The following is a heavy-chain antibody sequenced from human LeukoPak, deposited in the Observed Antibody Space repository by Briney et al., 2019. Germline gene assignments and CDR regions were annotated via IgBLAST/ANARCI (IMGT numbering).Heavy chain of an antibody. CDR2: FDPEDGET. CDR3: ARDPMYYYDSSGYYKTTDY. V-gene: IGHV1-24*01. Sequence: ASVKVSCKVSGYTLTELSMHWVRQAPGKGLEWMGGFDPEDGETIYAQKLQGRVTMTTDTSTSTAYMELRSLRSDDTAVYYCARDPMYYYDSSGYYKTTDYWGQGTLVTVPS. CDR1: GYTLTELS. J-gene: IGHJ4*02. D-gene: IGHD3-22*01.